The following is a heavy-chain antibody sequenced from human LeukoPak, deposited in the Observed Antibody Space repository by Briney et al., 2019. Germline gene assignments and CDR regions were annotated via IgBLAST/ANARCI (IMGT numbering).Heavy chain of an antibody. Sequence: VAPVKVSCKASGYTFTSYAMNWVRQAPGEGLEWMGWINTNTGNPTYAQGFTGRFVFSLDTSVSTAYLQISSLKAEDTAVYYCARGLAVAGYWGQGTLVTVSS. V-gene: IGHV7-4-1*02. CDR1: GYTFTSYA. CDR3: ARGLAVAGY. J-gene: IGHJ4*02. CDR2: INTNTGNP. D-gene: IGHD6-19*01.